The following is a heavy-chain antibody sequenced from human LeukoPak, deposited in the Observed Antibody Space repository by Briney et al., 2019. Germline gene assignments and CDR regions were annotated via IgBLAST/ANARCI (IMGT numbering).Heavy chain of an antibody. CDR3: ARGRPTLDY. V-gene: IGHV4-34*01. CDR2: INHSGST. CDR1: GGSFSGYY. Sequence: SETLSLTCAVYGGSFSGYYWSWIRQPPGKGLEWIGEINHSGSTNYNPSLKSRVTISVDTSKNQFSLKLSSVTAADTAVYYCARGRPTLDYWGQGTLVTVSS. J-gene: IGHJ4*02.